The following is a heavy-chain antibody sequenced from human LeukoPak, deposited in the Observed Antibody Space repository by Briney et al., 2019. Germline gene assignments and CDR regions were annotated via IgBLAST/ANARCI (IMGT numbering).Heavy chain of an antibody. CDR1: GFTFSSYE. Sequence: PGGSLRLSCAASGFTFSSYEMNWVRQAPGKGLEWVSYISSSGSTIYYADSVKGRFTISRDNAKNSLYLQMNSLRAEDTAEYYCARERAEAFDIWGQGTMVTVSS. CDR3: ARERAEAFDI. V-gene: IGHV3-48*03. J-gene: IGHJ3*02. CDR2: ISSSGSTI.